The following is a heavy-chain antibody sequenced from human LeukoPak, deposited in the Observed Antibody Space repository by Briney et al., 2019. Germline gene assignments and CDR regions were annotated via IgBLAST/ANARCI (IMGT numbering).Heavy chain of an antibody. J-gene: IGHJ6*03. V-gene: IGHV1-18*01. CDR1: GYTFTSYG. CDR2: ISAYNGNT. CDR3: ARDVFDILTGYLSGYYYYMDV. Sequence: GASVKVSCKASGYTFTSYGITWVRQAPGQGLEWMGWISAYNGNTNYAQKLRGRVTMTTDTSTSTAYMELRSLRSDDTAVYYCARDVFDILTGYLSGYYYYMDVWGKGTTVIVSS. D-gene: IGHD3-9*01.